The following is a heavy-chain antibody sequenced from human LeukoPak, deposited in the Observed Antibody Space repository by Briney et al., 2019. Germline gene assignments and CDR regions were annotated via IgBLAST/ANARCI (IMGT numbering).Heavy chain of an antibody. CDR3: ARDRPTYSNSWSQMFDY. CDR1: GFTFSSYS. D-gene: IGHD6-13*01. J-gene: IGHJ4*02. V-gene: IGHV3-48*01. Sequence: GGSLRLSCAASGFTFSSYSMNWVRQAPGKGLEWVSYISSSSSTIYYADSVKGRFTISRDNAKNSLYLQMNSLRAEDTAVYYCARDRPTYSNSWSQMFDYWGQGTLVTVSS. CDR2: ISSSSSTI.